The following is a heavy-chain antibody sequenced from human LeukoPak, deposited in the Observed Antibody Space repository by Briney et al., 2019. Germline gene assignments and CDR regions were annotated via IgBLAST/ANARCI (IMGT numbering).Heavy chain of an antibody. V-gene: IGHV3-20*04. CDR2: INWSGKST. CDR1: GFVFDEHG. D-gene: IGHD2-2*01. J-gene: IGHJ4*02. Sequence: SGRSLRLSCTASGFVFDEHGMTWVRQVPGKGLEWVSGINWSGKSTSYGDPVRGRFTISRDNAKNSLSLQMDSLRAEDTALYYCARAPITSPFYFDYWGQGTLVTVSS. CDR3: ARAPITSPFYFDY.